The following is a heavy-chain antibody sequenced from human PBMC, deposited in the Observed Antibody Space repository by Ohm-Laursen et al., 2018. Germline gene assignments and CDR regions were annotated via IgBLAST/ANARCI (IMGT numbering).Heavy chain of an antibody. CDR2: ISSSGSTI. J-gene: IGHJ4*02. Sequence: SLRLSCSASGFTFSSYEMNWVRQAPGKGLEWVSYISSSGSTIYYADSVKGRFTISRDNSKNTLYLQMNSLRAEDTAVYYCARRIQLWHYFDYWGQGTLVTVSS. D-gene: IGHD5-18*01. V-gene: IGHV3-48*03. CDR1: GFTFSSYE. CDR3: ARRIQLWHYFDY.